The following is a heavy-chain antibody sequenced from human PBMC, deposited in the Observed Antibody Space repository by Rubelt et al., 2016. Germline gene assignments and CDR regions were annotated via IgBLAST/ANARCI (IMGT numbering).Heavy chain of an antibody. CDR2: INPSGGTT. CDR1: GYSFTSYY. V-gene: IGHV1-46*01. CDR3: ATVLRYHYYGMDV. D-gene: IGHD5/OR15-5a*01. Sequence: KASGYSFTSYYMHWVRQAPGQGLEWMGIINPSGGTTSYGQKFQGRVTMTRDTSTSTVYMELSSLRSEDTAVYYCATVLRYHYYGMDVWGQGTTVTVSS. J-gene: IGHJ6*02.